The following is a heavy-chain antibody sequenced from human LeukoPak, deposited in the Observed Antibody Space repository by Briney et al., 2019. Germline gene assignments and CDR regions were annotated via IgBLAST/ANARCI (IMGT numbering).Heavy chain of an antibody. CDR2: IYADGNT. Sequence: GGSLRLSCAASGFIVNTNYMTWVRQAPGRGLEWVSFIYADGNTYYADSVKGRFTISRDNSKNTLYLQMNSLRAEDTAVYYCAELGITIIGGVWGKGTTVTISS. CDR1: GFIVNTNY. CDR3: AELGITIIGGV. J-gene: IGHJ6*04. D-gene: IGHD3-10*02. V-gene: IGHV3-53*01.